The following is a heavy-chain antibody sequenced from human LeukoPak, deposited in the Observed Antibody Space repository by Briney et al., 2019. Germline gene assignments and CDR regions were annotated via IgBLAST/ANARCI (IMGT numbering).Heavy chain of an antibody. V-gene: IGHV4-34*01. Sequence: SETLSLTCAVYGGSFSDYYWSWIRQPPGKGLEWIGEINHSGNIYYNPSLKSRVTISVETSKNQFSLNLSSVTAADTAVYYCAGAFRAVAGVFDYWGQGTLVTVSS. CDR3: AGAFRAVAGVFDY. J-gene: IGHJ4*02. D-gene: IGHD6-19*01. CDR1: GGSFSDYY. CDR2: INHSGNI.